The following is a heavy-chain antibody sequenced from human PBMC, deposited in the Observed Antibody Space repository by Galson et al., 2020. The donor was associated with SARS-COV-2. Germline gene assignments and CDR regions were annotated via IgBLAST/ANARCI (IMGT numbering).Heavy chain of an antibody. J-gene: IGHJ6*03. CDR3: ARNFDWLLVDYYYYYYMDV. CDR2: IYHSGST. V-gene: IGHV4-38-2*01. D-gene: IGHD3-9*01. Sequence: SETLSLTCAVSGYSISSGYYWGWIRQPPGKGLEWIGSIYHSGSTYYNPSLKSRVTISVDTSKNQFSLKLSSVTAADTAVYYCARNFDWLLVDYYYYYYMDVWGKGTTVTISS. CDR1: GYSISSGYY.